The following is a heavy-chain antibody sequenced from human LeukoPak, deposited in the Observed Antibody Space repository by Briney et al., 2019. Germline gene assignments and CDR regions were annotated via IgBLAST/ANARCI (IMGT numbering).Heavy chain of an antibody. V-gene: IGHV3-33*08. Sequence: PGGSLRLSCAASGFTFSSYGMHWVRQAPGKGLEWVAVIWYDGSNKYYADSVKGRLTISRDNSKNTLYLQMNSLRAEDTAVYYCAREDHTMTYYYGMDVWGQGTTVTVSS. J-gene: IGHJ6*02. CDR3: AREDHTMTYYYGMDV. CDR1: GFTFSSYG. CDR2: IWYDGSNK. D-gene: IGHD3-22*01.